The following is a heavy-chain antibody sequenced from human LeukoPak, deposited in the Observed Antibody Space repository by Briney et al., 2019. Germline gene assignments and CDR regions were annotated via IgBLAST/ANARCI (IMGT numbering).Heavy chain of an antibody. CDR1: GFTFSSYD. CDR3: ARVRSILRFLEWLFYYFDY. Sequence: GGSLRLSCAACGFTFSSYDMQWVRQATGKGLEWVSAIDTAGGTYYPGSVKGQFTISRENAKNSLYLQMNSLRAGDTAVYYCARVRSILRFLEWLFYYFDYWGQGTLVTVSS. V-gene: IGHV3-13*03. CDR2: IDTAGGT. J-gene: IGHJ4*02. D-gene: IGHD3-3*01.